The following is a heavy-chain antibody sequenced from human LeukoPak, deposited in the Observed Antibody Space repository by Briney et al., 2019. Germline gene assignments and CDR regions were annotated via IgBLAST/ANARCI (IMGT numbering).Heavy chain of an antibody. CDR1: GGTFISYA. CDR2: IIPIFGTA. CDR3: ARAIAVAGSDYYYYYMDV. J-gene: IGHJ6*03. D-gene: IGHD6-19*01. V-gene: IGHV1-69*06. Sequence: SVKVSCKASGGTFISYAISWVRQAPGQGLEWMGRIIPIFGTANYAQKFQGRVTITADKSTSTAYMKLSSLRSEDTAVYYCARAIAVAGSDYYYYYMDVWGKGTTVTVSS.